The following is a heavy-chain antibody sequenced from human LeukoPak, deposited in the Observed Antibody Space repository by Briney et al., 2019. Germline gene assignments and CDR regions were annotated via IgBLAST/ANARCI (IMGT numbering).Heavy chain of an antibody. CDR3: AKDSGDSSGLFDY. D-gene: IGHD3-22*01. V-gene: IGHV3-23*01. Sequence: GGSLRLSCAASGFTFSRYDLSWVRQAPGKGLECVSTIGRGVGSTYYADSVKDRFTISRDNSKNTLYLQMNSLRAEDTGMYYCAKDSGDSSGLFDYWGQGTLVTVSS. J-gene: IGHJ4*02. CDR1: GFTFSRYD. CDR2: IGRGVGST.